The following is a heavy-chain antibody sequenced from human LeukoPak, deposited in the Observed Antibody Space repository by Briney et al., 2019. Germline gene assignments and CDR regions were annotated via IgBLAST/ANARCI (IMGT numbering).Heavy chain of an antibody. CDR1: GYTFTGYY. CDR3: ARDPPYYYYMDV. CDR2: INPDSGGT. V-gene: IGHV1-2*02. Sequence: GASVKVSCKASGYTFTGYYMHWVRQAPGQGLEWMGWINPDSGGTNYAQKLQGRVTMTTDTSTSTAYMELRSLRSDDTAVYYCARDPPYYYYMDVWGKGTTVTISS. J-gene: IGHJ6*03.